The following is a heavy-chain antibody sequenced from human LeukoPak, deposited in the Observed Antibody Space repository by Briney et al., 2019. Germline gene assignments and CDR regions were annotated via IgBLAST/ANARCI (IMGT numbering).Heavy chain of an antibody. V-gene: IGHV3-23*01. Sequence: GGSLRLSCVAPGFTFTTYAMSWVRQAPGKGLEWVSTISGSTGKTYYADSVKGRFTISRDNSQNTLYLQMNSLRAEDSAVYYCAKDLYYDSSGHPTYYYYGMDVWGQGTTGTVSS. CDR2: ISGSTGKT. CDR1: GFTFTTYA. CDR3: AKDLYYDSSGHPTYYYYGMDV. D-gene: IGHD3-22*01. J-gene: IGHJ6*02.